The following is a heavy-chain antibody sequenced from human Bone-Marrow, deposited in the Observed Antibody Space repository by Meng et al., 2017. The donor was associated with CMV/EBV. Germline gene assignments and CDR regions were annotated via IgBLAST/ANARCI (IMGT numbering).Heavy chain of an antibody. V-gene: IGHV6-1*01. CDR3: ARGRNHGFDI. CDR2: AFYWSKWSN. CDR1: GDSVSATGGA. J-gene: IGHJ3*02. Sequence: LRLSCAISGDSVSATGGAWNWIRQSPSRGFEWLGRAFYWSKWSNDYAISVRGRITINPDTSKNQFSLQLTSVTPDDTAVYYCARGRNHGFDIWGQGTMVTVSS.